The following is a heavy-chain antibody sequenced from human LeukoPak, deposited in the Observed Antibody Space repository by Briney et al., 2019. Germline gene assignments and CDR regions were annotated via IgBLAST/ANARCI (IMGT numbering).Heavy chain of an antibody. D-gene: IGHD6-19*01. CDR1: GGSISSSSYY. Sequence: SETLSLTCTVSGGSISSSSYYWGWIRQPPGKGLEWIGSIYYSGSTYYNPSLQSRVTISVDTSKNQFSLKLSSVTAADTAVYYCARGGPSSGPYSSGWYSPLFAEPWFDPWGQGTLVTVSS. CDR2: IYYSGST. V-gene: IGHV4-39*01. J-gene: IGHJ5*02. CDR3: ARGGPSSGPYSSGWYSPLFAEPWFDP.